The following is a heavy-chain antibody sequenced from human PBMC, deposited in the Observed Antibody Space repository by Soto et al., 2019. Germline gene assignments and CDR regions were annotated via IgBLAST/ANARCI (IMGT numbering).Heavy chain of an antibody. CDR3: SKDFYSSSWYEYFQH. D-gene: IGHD6-13*01. CDR1: GFTFSSYA. CDR2: ISGSGGST. V-gene: IGHV3-23*01. J-gene: IGHJ1*01. Sequence: GGSLRLSCAASGFTFSSYAMSWVRQAPGKGLEWVSAISGSGGSTYYADSVKGRFTISRDNAKNTLYLQMNSLIAEDTAVYYCSKDFYSSSWYEYFQHWGQGTLVTVSS.